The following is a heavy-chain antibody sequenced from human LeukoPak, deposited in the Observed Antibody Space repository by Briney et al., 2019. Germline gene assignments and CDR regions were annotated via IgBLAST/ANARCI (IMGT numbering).Heavy chain of an antibody. Sequence: ASVKVSCKASGYTFTSYGISWVRQAPGQGLEWMGWISAYNGNTNYAQKLQGSVTLTTDTSTSTAYMELRSLRSDDTAVYYCARSDSGSGWYYFDYWGQGTLVTVSS. J-gene: IGHJ4*02. D-gene: IGHD6-19*01. CDR2: ISAYNGNT. CDR1: GYTFTSYG. V-gene: IGHV1-18*01. CDR3: ARSDSGSGWYYFDY.